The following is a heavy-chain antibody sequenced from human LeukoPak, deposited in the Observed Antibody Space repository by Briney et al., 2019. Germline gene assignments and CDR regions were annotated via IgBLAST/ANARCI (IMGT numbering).Heavy chain of an antibody. Sequence: PGGSLRLSCAASGFTFTTYSMHWVRQVPGKGLVWVSRIKSGGSRTYYADSVKGRFTISRDNAKSTLYLQMDSLRAEDTAVYYCARALSSAWGLVDCWGQGTLVTVSS. CDR3: ARALSSAWGLVDC. D-gene: IGHD6-19*01. V-gene: IGHV3-74*01. CDR1: GFTFTTYS. CDR2: IKSGGSRT. J-gene: IGHJ4*02.